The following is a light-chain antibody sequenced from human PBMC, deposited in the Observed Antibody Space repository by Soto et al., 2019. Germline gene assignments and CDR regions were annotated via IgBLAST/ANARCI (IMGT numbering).Light chain of an antibody. J-gene: IGLJ1*01. CDR3: SSYTSSSTRV. V-gene: IGLV2-14*01. CDR1: SSDVGGYNY. CDR2: DVS. Sequence: QSALTQPASVSGSPGQSITISCTGTSSDVGGYNYVSWYQQHPGKAPKLMIYDVSNRPSGVSNRFSGSKSGNTASLTFSGFQAEDEADYYSSSYTSSSTRVFGTGTKVTVL.